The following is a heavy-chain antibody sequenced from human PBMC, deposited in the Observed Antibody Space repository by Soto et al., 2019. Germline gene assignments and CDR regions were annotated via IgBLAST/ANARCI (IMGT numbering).Heavy chain of an antibody. CDR2: IYPGDSDT. D-gene: IGHD3-9*01. CDR1: GYSFTSYW. V-gene: IGHV5-51*01. CDR3: ARRFELTYYGMDV. Sequence: GESLKISCKCSGYSFTSYWIGWVRQMPGKGLEWMGIIYPGDSDTRYSPSFQGQVTISADKSISTAYLQWSSLKASDTAMYYCARRFELTYYGMDVWGQGTTVTVSS. J-gene: IGHJ6*02.